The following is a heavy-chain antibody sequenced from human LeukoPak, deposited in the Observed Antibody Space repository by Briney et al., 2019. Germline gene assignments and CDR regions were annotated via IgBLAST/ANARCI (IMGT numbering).Heavy chain of an antibody. CDR2: ISWNSGSI. Sequence: GGSLRLSCAASGFTFDDYAMHWVRQAPGKGLEWVSGISWNSGSIGYADSVKGRFTISRDNAKNSLYLQMSSLGAEDTALYYCAKDMSGEMATIFDYWGQGTLVTVSS. CDR1: GFTFDDYA. V-gene: IGHV3-9*01. J-gene: IGHJ4*02. D-gene: IGHD5-24*01. CDR3: AKDMSGEMATIFDY.